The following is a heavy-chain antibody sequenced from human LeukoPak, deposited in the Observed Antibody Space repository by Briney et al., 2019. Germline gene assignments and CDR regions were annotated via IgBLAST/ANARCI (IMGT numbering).Heavy chain of an antibody. V-gene: IGHV1-69*04. Sequence: GASVKVPCKASGGTFSSYTISWVRQAPGQGLEWMGRIIPILGIANYAQKFQGRVTITADKSTSTAYMELSSLRSEDTAVYYCARDSVREQWLVPDNWFDPWGQGTLVTVSS. CDR3: ARDSVREQWLVPDNWFDP. CDR1: GGTFSSYT. CDR2: IIPILGIA. J-gene: IGHJ5*02. D-gene: IGHD6-19*01.